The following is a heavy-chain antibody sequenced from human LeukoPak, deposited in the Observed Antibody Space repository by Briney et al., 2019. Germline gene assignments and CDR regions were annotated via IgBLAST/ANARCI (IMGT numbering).Heavy chain of an antibody. CDR1: GFTFTSYS. V-gene: IGHV3-23*01. Sequence: GGSLRLSCAASGFTFTSYSKNWVRQAPGKGLEWVSTISGGGGSTYYADSVKGRFTISRDNSKNTLYLQVNNLRAEDTAVYYCAKGGKWDVTPFDYWGQGTLVTVSS. J-gene: IGHJ4*02. CDR3: AKGGKWDVTPFDY. CDR2: ISGGGGST. D-gene: IGHD1-26*01.